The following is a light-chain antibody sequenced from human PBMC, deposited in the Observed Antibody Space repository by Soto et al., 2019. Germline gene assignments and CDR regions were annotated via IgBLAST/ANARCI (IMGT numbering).Light chain of an antibody. V-gene: IGKV1-5*03. Sequence: DYQVTQSPSTLSASVGDRVTITCRASQNIYTWLAWYQQKPGTAPKLLIYKATTLQSGVPSRFSGSGSGTEFTLAISSLEPDDFATYYCQQYETFSPWTFGQGTKVDIK. CDR2: KAT. CDR1: QNIYTW. CDR3: QQYETFSPWT. J-gene: IGKJ1*01.